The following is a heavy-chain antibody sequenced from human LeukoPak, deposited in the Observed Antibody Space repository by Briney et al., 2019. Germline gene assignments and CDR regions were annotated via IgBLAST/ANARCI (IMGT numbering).Heavy chain of an antibody. CDR2: ISDSGGST. V-gene: IGHV3-23*01. J-gene: IGHJ4*02. D-gene: IGHD5-18*01. Sequence: GGSLSLSCAASGFTFSTYAMSWVRQAPGKGLEWVSTISDSGGSTYYADSVKGRFTISRDNSKNTLFLQMNSLRTEDTAVYYCAKDPRGYSYAYFDHWGQGTLVTVSS. CDR1: GFTFSTYA. CDR3: AKDPRGYSYAYFDH.